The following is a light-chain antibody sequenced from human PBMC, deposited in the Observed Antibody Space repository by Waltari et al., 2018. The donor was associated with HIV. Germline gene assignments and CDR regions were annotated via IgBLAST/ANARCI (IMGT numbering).Light chain of an antibody. Sequence: IVMTQSPLSLSVTPGEPASISCRSNQSLLHSHGSPSLDWYLQKPGQSPQLLIYLGSKRASGAPDRFSASGSDTDFTLQISSVEADDVGVYYCMQALQTPLTFGQGTKVEIK. CDR1: QSLLHSHGSPS. V-gene: IGKV2-28*01. CDR3: MQALQTPLT. CDR2: LGS. J-gene: IGKJ2*01.